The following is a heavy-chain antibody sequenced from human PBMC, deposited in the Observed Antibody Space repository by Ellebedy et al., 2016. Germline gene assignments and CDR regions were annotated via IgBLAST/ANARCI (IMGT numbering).Heavy chain of an antibody. CDR2: IWHDGGNK. Sequence: GGSLRLSCAASGFRFSDHGMHWVRQAPGKGLEWVAVIWHDGGNKYYGDSVKGRFTISRDNSKNTLYLQVNSLRAEDTAVYYCARDGWVDSSGWFYWYFDLWGRGTLVTVSS. CDR1: GFRFSDHG. D-gene: IGHD6-19*01. V-gene: IGHV3-33*01. J-gene: IGHJ2*01. CDR3: ARDGWVDSSGWFYWYFDL.